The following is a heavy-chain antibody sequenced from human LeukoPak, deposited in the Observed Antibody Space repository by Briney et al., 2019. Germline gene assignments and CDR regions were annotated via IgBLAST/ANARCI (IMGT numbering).Heavy chain of an antibody. V-gene: IGHV3-48*02. CDR1: GFNFSNYG. CDR2: ISSSGTTR. J-gene: IGHJ4*02. D-gene: IGHD6-19*01. Sequence: PGRSLRLSCAASGFNFSNYGMHWVRQAPGKGLEWVSYISSSGTTRYYADSVKGRFTISRDNAKNSVYLQMNSLRDEDTAVYYCARGGGWSLDYWGQGTLVTVSS. CDR3: ARGGGWSLDY.